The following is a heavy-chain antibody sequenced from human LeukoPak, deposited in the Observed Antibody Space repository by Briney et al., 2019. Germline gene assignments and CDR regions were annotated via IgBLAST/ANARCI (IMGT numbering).Heavy chain of an antibody. D-gene: IGHD6-13*01. CDR1: GFTFSSYA. J-gene: IGHJ6*02. CDR2: ISYDGSNK. CDR3: ARDLDLGSSWSFYYYYGMDV. Sequence: GGSLRLSCAASGFTFSSYAMHWVRQAPGKGLEWVAVISYDGSNKYYADSVKGRFTISRDNSKNTLYLQMNSLRAEDTAVYYCARDLDLGSSWSFYYYYGMDVWGQGTTVTVSS. V-gene: IGHV3-30-3*01.